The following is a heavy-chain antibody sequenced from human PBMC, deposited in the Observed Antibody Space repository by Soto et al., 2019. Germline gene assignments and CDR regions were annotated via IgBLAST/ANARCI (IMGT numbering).Heavy chain of an antibody. CDR1: GGSINSGGYC. Sequence: QVQLQESGPGLVKPSQTLSLTCTVSGGSINSGGYCWSWIRQHPGKGLDCIGCISYGGSPSYNPSLTSRVTISVDTSKTQFSVKLTSVTGAATAVYYCSRGTLVWGQGALSTVSS. CDR2: ISYGGSP. J-gene: IGHJ4*02. CDR3: SRGTLV. V-gene: IGHV4-31*03. D-gene: IGHD3-10*01.